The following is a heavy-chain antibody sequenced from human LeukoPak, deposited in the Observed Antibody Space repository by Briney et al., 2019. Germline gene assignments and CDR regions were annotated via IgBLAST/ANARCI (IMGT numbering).Heavy chain of an antibody. D-gene: IGHD2-2*01. CDR1: DASIRNYNNY. Sequence: SETLSLTCIVSDASIRNYNNYWGWIRQPPGKGLEWIGSVFYTGSTYYNPSLQSRITVSVDTSKNQFSLKLTSVTAADTAVYYCVRHHKYCSSTSCYKVGDPTDAFAIWGLGTMVIVSS. J-gene: IGHJ3*02. CDR3: VRHHKYCSSTSCYKVGDPTDAFAI. CDR2: VFYTGST. V-gene: IGHV4-39*01.